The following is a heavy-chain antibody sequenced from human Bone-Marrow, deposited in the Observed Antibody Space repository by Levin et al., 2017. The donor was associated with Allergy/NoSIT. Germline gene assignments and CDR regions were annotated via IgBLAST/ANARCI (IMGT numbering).Heavy chain of an antibody. Sequence: ASVKVSCKASGYTFTGYYMHWVRQAPGQGLEWMGRINPNSGVTKYAQKFQGRVTMTRDTSISTAYMELSRLRSDDTAVYYCARGYSGYDYLVDYWGQGTLVTVSS. D-gene: IGHD5-12*01. CDR2: INPNSGVT. V-gene: IGHV1-2*06. J-gene: IGHJ4*02. CDR3: ARGYSGYDYLVDY. CDR1: GYTFTGYY.